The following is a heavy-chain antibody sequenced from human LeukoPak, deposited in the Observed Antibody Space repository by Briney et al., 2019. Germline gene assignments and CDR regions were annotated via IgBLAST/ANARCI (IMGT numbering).Heavy chain of an antibody. V-gene: IGHV3-7*03. J-gene: IGHJ4*02. CDR2: IKQDGSEK. CDR1: GFTFSSYW. CDR3: ARDRWFGEFDY. D-gene: IGHD3-10*01. Sequence: GGSLRLSCAASGFTFSSYWMSWVRQAPGKGLEWVANIKQDGSEKYYVDSVKGRFTISRDNAQNSLYLQMNSLRAEDTAVYYCARDRWFGEFDYWGQGTLVTVSS.